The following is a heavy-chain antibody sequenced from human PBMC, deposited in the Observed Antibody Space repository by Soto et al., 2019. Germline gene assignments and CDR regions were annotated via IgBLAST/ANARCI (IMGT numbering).Heavy chain of an antibody. CDR2: IYYSGST. V-gene: IGHV4-59*01. D-gene: IGHD3-22*01. J-gene: IGHJ4*02. Sequence: SETLSLTCTVSGGSISNYYWSWIRQPPGKGLEWIGYIYYSGSTNYNPSLKSRVTISVDTSKNQFSLKLRSVTAADTAVYYCARSYYYESTGYYPPDYWGQGTLVTVSS. CDR3: ARSYYYESTGYYPPDY. CDR1: GGSISNYY.